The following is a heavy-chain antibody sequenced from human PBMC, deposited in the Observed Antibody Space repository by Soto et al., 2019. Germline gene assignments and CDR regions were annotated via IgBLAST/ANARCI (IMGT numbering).Heavy chain of an antibody. CDR2: IWYDGSNK. V-gene: IGHV3-33*01. D-gene: IGHD4-4*01. CDR1: GFTFSSYG. Sequence: WGSRRLSWAASGFTFSSYGIDGVRHAPGKWLEWVAVIWYDGSNKYYAYSVNGRFTISIDNSKNTLYLQMNSLRAEDTAVYYSARGTTVTARLHFDSWRQGRMVSVSS. CDR3: ARGTTVTARLHFDS. J-gene: IGHJ4*02.